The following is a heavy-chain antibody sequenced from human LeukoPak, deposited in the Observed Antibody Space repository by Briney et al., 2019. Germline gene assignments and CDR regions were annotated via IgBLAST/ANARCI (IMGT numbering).Heavy chain of an antibody. CDR1: GGSISSSSYY. CDR3: ARDLRVVPAAIPDGWFDP. Sequence: SETLSLTCTVSGGSISSSSYYWGWIRQPPGKGLEWIGSIYYSGSTYYNPSLKSRVTISVDTSKNQFSLKLSSVTAADTAVYYCARDLRVVPAAIPDGWFDPWGQGTLVTVSS. V-gene: IGHV4-39*07. CDR2: IYYSGST. D-gene: IGHD2-2*02. J-gene: IGHJ5*02.